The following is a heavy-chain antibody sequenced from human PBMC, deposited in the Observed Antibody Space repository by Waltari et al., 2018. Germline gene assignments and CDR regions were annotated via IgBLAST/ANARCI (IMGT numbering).Heavy chain of an antibody. CDR3: ARGDEAVEGDAFDI. CDR2: MNPNSGNT. V-gene: IGHV1-8*03. D-gene: IGHD2-15*01. J-gene: IGHJ3*02. CDR1: GYTFTSYD. Sequence: QVQLVQSGAEVKKPGASVKVSCKASGYTFTSYDINWVRQATGQGLEWMGLMNPNSGNTGYAQKFHGRVTITRNTSISTAYMELSSLRSEDTAVYYCARGDEAVEGDAFDIWGQGTMVTVSS.